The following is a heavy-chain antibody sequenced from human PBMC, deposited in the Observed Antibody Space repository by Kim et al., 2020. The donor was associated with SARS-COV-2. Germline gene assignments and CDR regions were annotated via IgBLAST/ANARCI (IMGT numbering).Heavy chain of an antibody. V-gene: IGHV3-23*03. J-gene: IGHJ5*02. CDR3: AKEVEFDP. Sequence: SGTYYAGCTRDPFTISIDKSKNTLDLQMNSLRAEDTAVYYCAKEVEFDPWGQGTLVTVSS. CDR2: SGT.